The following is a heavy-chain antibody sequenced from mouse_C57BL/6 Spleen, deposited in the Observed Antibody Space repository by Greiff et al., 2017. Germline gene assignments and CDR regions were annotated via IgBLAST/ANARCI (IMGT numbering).Heavy chain of an antibody. CDR1: GYTFTSYW. D-gene: IGHD1-1*01. CDR2: IYPGSGST. CDR3: ARSNYYGSNAMEY. V-gene: IGHV1-55*01. Sequence: QVQLQQPGAELVKPGASVKMSCKASGYTFTSYWITWVKQRPGQGLEWIGDIYPGSGSTNYNEKFKSKATLTVDTSSSTAYMQLSSLTSEDSAVYYCARSNYYGSNAMEYWGQGTSVTVSS. J-gene: IGHJ4*01.